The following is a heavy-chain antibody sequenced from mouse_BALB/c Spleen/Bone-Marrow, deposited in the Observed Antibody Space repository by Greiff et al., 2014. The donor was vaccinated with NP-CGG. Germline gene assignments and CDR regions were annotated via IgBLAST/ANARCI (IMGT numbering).Heavy chain of an antibody. V-gene: IGHV1S81*02. CDR1: GYTFTSYW. D-gene: IGHD2-2*01. Sequence: QVQLKESGAELVKPGASVKLSCKASGYTFTSYWMHWVKQRPGQGLEWIGEIDPSTGGTDYNKKFKSQATLTVDKSSSTTYMHLSSLTSEDAAVYYCARINGYDYWGQGTTLTVSS. J-gene: IGHJ2*01. CDR3: ARINGYDY. CDR2: IDPSTGGT.